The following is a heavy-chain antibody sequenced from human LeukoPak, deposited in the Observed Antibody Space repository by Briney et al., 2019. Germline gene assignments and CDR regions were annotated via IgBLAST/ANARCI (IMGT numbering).Heavy chain of an antibody. V-gene: IGHV4-59*01. CDR2: IYYSGTT. Sequence: PSETLSLTCTVSGGSISNYYWSWIRQPPGKGLEWIGYIYYSGTTNYNPSLKSRVTISVDTSKNQFSLKLNSVAAADTAVYYCARGVYIAAAQYGYWGQGTLVTVSS. D-gene: IGHD6-13*01. J-gene: IGHJ4*02. CDR3: ARGVYIAAAQYGY. CDR1: GGSISNYY.